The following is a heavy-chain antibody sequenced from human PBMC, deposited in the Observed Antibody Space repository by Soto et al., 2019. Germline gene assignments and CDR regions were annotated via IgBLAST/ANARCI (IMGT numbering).Heavy chain of an antibody. D-gene: IGHD3-3*01. V-gene: IGHV4-39*07. Sequence: PSETLSLTCSVSGGSISSSSYYWGWIRQPPGKGLEWIGSINYSGSTYYNPSLKSRVTISVDTSKNQFSLKLSSVTAADTAVYYCARSGLGFWSGYYGWGQGALVTVSS. CDR2: INYSGST. CDR3: ARSGLGFWSGYYG. CDR1: GGSISSSSYY. J-gene: IGHJ4*02.